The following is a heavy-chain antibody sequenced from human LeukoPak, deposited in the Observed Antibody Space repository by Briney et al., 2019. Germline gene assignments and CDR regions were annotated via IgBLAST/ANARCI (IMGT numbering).Heavy chain of an antibody. V-gene: IGHV7-4-1*02. CDR3: VRTRGGSSWLFDY. J-gene: IGHJ4*02. D-gene: IGHD6-13*01. CDR2: INTNTGNP. Sequence: ASVKVSCKASGYAFTSCAINWVRQVPGQGLEWMGWINTNTGNPTYAQGFTGRFVFSLDTSVSTAYLQISSLKAEDTAVYYCVRTRGGSSWLFDYWGQGTLVTVSS. CDR1: GYAFTSCA.